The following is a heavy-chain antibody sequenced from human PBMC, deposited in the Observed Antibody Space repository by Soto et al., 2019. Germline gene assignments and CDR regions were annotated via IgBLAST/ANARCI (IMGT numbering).Heavy chain of an antibody. D-gene: IGHD6-6*01. Sequence: GGSLRLSCTASGFTFGDYAMSWFRQAPGKGLEWVGFIRSKAYGGTTEYAASVKGRFTISRDDSKSIAYLQMNSLKTEDTAVYYCTRFYAARPYYYYYSMDVWGQGTTVTVSS. CDR2: IRSKAYGGTT. CDR1: GFTFGDYA. J-gene: IGHJ6*02. V-gene: IGHV3-49*03. CDR3: TRFYAARPYYYYYSMDV.